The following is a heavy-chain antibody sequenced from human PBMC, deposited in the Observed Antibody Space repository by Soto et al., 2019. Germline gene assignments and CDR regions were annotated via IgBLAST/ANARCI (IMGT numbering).Heavy chain of an antibody. CDR1: GFTFSSYG. CDR3: AKRHHGPFDP. CDR2: ISYDGSNK. V-gene: IGHV3-30*18. J-gene: IGHJ5*02. Sequence: SLRLSCAASGFTFSSYGMHGVRQAPGKGLEWVAVISYDGSNKYYADSVKGRFTISRDNSKNTLYLQMNSLRAEDTAVYYCAKRHHGPFDPWGQGTLVTVSS.